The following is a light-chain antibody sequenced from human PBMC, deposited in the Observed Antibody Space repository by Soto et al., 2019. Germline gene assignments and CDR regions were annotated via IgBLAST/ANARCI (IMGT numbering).Light chain of an antibody. CDR3: SSYTSSSTSSYV. CDR2: EVS. J-gene: IGLJ1*01. CDR1: SRDIGGYNY. V-gene: IGLV2-14*01. Sequence: QSALTQPASVSGSPGQSITISCTGTSRDIGGYNYVSWHQQHPGKAPKVIITEVSNRPSGVSDRFSGSKSGNTASLTISGLQAEDEADYYCSSYTSSSTSSYVFGTGTKLTVL.